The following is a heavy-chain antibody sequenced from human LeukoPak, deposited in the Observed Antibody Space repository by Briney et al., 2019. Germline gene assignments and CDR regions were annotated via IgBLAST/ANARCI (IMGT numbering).Heavy chain of an antibody. V-gene: IGHV4-59*12. CDR3: ARLGSSSGGYYYMDV. D-gene: IGHD6-6*01. Sequence: SETLSLTCAVSGGSISSYYWSWIRQPPGKGLEWIGYIYYSGSTNYNPSLKSRVTISVDTSKNQFSLKLSSVTAADTAVYYCARLGSSSGGYYYMDVWGKGTTVTVSS. J-gene: IGHJ6*03. CDR2: IYYSGST. CDR1: GGSISSYY.